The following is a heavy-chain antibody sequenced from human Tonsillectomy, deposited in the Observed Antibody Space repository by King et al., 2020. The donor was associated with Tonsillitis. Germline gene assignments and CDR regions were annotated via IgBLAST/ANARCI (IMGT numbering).Heavy chain of an antibody. CDR2: INPNSGGT. V-gene: IGHV1-2*02. D-gene: IGHD3-22*01. CDR1: GYTFTGYY. CDR3: ARDLEYDSSGYYGY. J-gene: IGHJ4*02. Sequence: VQLVQSGAEVKKPGASVKVSCKASGYTFTGYYIHWVRQAPGQGPEWMGWINPNSGGTNYAQKFQGRVTMTGDTSISTAYMELSRLRSDDTAVYYCARDLEYDSSGYYGYWGQGTLVTVSS.